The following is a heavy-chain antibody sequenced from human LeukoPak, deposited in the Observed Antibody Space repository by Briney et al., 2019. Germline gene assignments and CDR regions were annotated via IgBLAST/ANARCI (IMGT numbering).Heavy chain of an antibody. CDR3: ARDPRWIRGSNPWYFDY. D-gene: IGHD4-23*01. CDR1: GYTFTSYG. J-gene: IGHJ4*02. Sequence: ASVKVSCKASGYTFTSYGISWVRQAPGQGLEWMGWISAYNGNTNYAQKLQGRVTMTTDTSTSTAYMELRSLRSDDTAVYYCARDPRWIRGSNPWYFDYWGQGTLVTVSS. CDR2: ISAYNGNT. V-gene: IGHV1-18*01.